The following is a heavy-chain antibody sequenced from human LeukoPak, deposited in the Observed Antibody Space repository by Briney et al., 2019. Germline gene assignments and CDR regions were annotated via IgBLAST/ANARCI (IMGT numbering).Heavy chain of an antibody. J-gene: IGHJ5*02. CDR3: ARDRPYNWNYRGSTNWFDP. D-gene: IGHD1-7*01. CDR1: GYTFTSYG. V-gene: IGHV1-18*01. Sequence: ASVKVSCKASGYTFTSYGISWVRQAPGQGLEWMGWISAYSGNTNYAQKLQGRVTMTTDTSTSTAYMELRSLRSDDTAVYYCARDRPYNWNYRGSTNWFDPWGQGTLVTVSS. CDR2: ISAYSGNT.